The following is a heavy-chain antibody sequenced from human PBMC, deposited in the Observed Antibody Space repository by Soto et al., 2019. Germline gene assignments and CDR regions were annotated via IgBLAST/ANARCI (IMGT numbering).Heavy chain of an antibody. CDR2: ISSSSSYT. Sequence: GGSLRLSCAASGFTFSDYYMSWIRQAPGKGLEWVSYISSSSSYTNYADSVKGRFTISRDNAKNSLYLQMNSLRAVDTAVYYCARGGGYDYGFDYWGQGTLVTVSS. D-gene: IGHD5-12*01. CDR3: ARGGGYDYGFDY. J-gene: IGHJ4*02. V-gene: IGHV3-11*06. CDR1: GFTFSDYY.